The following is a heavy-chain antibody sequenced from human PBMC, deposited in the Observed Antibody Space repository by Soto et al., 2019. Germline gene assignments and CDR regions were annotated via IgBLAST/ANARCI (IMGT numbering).Heavy chain of an antibody. Sequence: GASAKVSCKASGYTFTSYAMHWVRQAPGQRLEWMGWINAGNGNTKYSQKFQGRVTITRDTSASTAYMELRSLTSDDTAVYYCAKNGQPPYYYYGMEVWGQGTTVTVSS. J-gene: IGHJ6*02. D-gene: IGHD2-8*01. V-gene: IGHV1-3*01. CDR3: AKNGQPPYYYYGMEV. CDR1: GYTFTSYA. CDR2: INAGNGNT.